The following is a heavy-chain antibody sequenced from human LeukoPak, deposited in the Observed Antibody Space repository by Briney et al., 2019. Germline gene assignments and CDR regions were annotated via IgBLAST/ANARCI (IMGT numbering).Heavy chain of an antibody. Sequence: GGPLRLSCAASGFTFSSYGMHWVRQAPGKGLEWVAFIRYDGSNKYYADSAKGRFTISRDNSKNTLYLQMNSLRAEDTAVYYCAKDQGSGSYYPFFDYWGQGTLVTVSS. V-gene: IGHV3-30*02. CDR1: GFTFSSYG. J-gene: IGHJ4*02. D-gene: IGHD3-10*01. CDR2: IRYDGSNK. CDR3: AKDQGSGSYYPFFDY.